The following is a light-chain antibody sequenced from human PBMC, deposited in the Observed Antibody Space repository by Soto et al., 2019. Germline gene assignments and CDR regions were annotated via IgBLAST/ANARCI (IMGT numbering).Light chain of an antibody. CDR1: NMGSKS. CDR2: DDS. V-gene: IGLV3-21*02. CDR3: QVWDSGSDHVG. Sequence: SYELTQPTSVSVAPGHTARIPCGGNNMGSKSVHWYQQKPGQAPVLVVYDDSDRPSWIPERFSGSISGNTATLTISRVEAGDDADYYCQVWDSGSDHVGFGGGTK. J-gene: IGLJ2*01.